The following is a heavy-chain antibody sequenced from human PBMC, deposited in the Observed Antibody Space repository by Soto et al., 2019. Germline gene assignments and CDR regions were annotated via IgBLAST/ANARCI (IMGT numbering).Heavy chain of an antibody. J-gene: IGHJ4*02. CDR3: ARDSVYCSGDSCYPFDY. CDR1: GYTFTTYG. Sequence: QVQLVQSGAEVKKPGASVKVSCKASGYTFTTYGISWVRQAPGQGLEWMGWISAYNGNTNSAQKLQGRVTMTTDTSTSTAYMELRSLRSEDTAVYYCARDSVYCSGDSCYPFDYWGQGTLVTVSS. V-gene: IGHV1-18*01. D-gene: IGHD2-15*01. CDR2: ISAYNGNT.